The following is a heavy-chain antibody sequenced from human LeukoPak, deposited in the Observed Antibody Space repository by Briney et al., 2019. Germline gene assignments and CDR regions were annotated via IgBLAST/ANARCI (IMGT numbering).Heavy chain of an antibody. J-gene: IGHJ3*02. Sequence: SETLSLTCTVSGGSISSYYWSWIRQPPGRGLEWIGYISNSGSTNYNPSLESRLTISIDTSKNQFSLNLRSVTAADAAVYYCARDYYFDNSGYYSTAFDIWGQGTMVTVSS. D-gene: IGHD3-22*01. CDR2: ISNSGST. CDR1: GGSISSYY. CDR3: ARDYYFDNSGYYSTAFDI. V-gene: IGHV4-59*01.